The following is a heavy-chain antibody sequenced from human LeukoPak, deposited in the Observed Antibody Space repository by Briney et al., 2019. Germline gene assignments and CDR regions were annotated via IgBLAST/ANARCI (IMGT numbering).Heavy chain of an antibody. D-gene: IGHD3-22*01. V-gene: IGHV3-23*01. CDR1: GFTFSSYA. J-gene: IGHJ4*02. CDR2: ISGSGGST. Sequence: GGSLRLSCAASGFTFSSYAMSWVRQAPGKGLEWVSAISGSGGSTYYADSVKGRFTISRDNSKNTLYLQMNSLRAEDTTVYYCAKDPGDYDSNNLPVDYWGQGTLVTVSS. CDR3: AKDPGDYDSNNLPVDY.